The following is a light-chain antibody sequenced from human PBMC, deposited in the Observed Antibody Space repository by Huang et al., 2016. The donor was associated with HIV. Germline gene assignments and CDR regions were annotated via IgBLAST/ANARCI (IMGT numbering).Light chain of an antibody. CDR1: QSVSTN. CDR2: GAS. J-gene: IGKJ1*01. V-gene: IGKV3-15*01. Sequence: EIVMTQSPATLSVSPGQRAPLACRARQSVSTNLAWYQQKPGQAPRLLIYGASTRATGIPAKFSGSGSGTEFNLTITSLQSEDFAIYYCQQYYNWPWTFGQGTKVEIK. CDR3: QQYYNWPWT.